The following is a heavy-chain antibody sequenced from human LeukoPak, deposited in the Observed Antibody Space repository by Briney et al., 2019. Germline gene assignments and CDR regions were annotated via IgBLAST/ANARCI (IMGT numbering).Heavy chain of an antibody. Sequence: SETLSLTCTVSGGSISSYYWNWIRQPPGKGLEWIGYIYYSGSTNYNPSLKSRVTISVDTSKNQFSLKLSSVTAADTAVYYCARVSPGRLDAFDIWGQGTMVTVSS. D-gene: IGHD6-25*01. V-gene: IGHV4-59*01. CDR1: GGSISSYY. J-gene: IGHJ3*02. CDR3: ARVSPGRLDAFDI. CDR2: IYYSGST.